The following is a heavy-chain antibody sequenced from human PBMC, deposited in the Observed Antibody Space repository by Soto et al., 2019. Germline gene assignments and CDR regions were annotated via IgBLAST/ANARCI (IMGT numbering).Heavy chain of an antibody. J-gene: IGHJ4*02. V-gene: IGHV4-39*01. Sequence: QLQVQESGPGLVKPSETLSLTCTVSGGSISSSSHYWGWIRQTPGKGLEWIGNIYYSGGTFYNASLKSRVTISVDTSKNQLSLKVTSVTAADTAVYYWGRRSYGSGVDIWGQGTLVTVSS. CDR3: GRRSYGSGVDI. CDR1: GGSISSSSHY. CDR2: IYYSGGT. D-gene: IGHD3-10*01.